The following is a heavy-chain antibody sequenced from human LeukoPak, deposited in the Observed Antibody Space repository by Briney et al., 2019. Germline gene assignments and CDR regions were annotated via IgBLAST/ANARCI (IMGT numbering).Heavy chain of an antibody. CDR1: GFTFSSYW. CDR3: ARDRRWYDILTGYSGGNWFDP. D-gene: IGHD3-9*01. V-gene: IGHV3-74*01. CDR2: INSDGSST. J-gene: IGHJ5*02. Sequence: GGSLRLSCAASGFTFSSYWMHWVRQAPGKGLVWVSRINSDGSSTSYADSVKGRFTISRDNAKNTLYLQINSLRAEDTAVYYCARDRRWYDILTGYSGGNWFDPWGQGTLVTVSS.